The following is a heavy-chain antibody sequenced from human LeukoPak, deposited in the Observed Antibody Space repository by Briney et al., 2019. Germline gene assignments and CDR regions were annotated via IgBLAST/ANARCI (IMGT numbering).Heavy chain of an antibody. CDR1: GFTFSSYA. J-gene: IGHJ4*02. Sequence: PGRSLRLSCAASGFTFSSYAMSWVRQAPGKGLMWVSRINSDGSTTSYADSVKGRFTISRDNAKNTLYLQMNSLRAEDTAVYFCVRGGVDYWGQGTPVTVSS. D-gene: IGHD3-3*01. CDR2: INSDGSTT. CDR3: VRGGVDY. V-gene: IGHV3-74*01.